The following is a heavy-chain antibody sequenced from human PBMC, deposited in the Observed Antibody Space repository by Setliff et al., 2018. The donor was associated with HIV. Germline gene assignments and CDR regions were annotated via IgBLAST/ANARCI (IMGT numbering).Heavy chain of an antibody. Sequence: SETLSLTCTVSGASVNSHYWAWIRQPPGKGLEWIGSLYYSGNTNYNPSLKSRVTISADTSKNQFSLKLRSVTAADTAVYYCARSEGYFDLWGRGTLVTVSS. CDR1: GASVNSHY. J-gene: IGHJ2*01. CDR3: ARSEGYFDL. V-gene: IGHV4-59*02. CDR2: LYYSGNT.